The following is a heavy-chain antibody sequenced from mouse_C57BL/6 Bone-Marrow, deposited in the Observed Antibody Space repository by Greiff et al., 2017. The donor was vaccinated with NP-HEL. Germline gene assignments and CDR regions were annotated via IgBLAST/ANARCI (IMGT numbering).Heavy chain of an antibody. D-gene: IGHD1-1*01. CDR1: GYTFTSYW. Sequence: VQLQQPGAELVKPGASVKLSCKASGYTFTSYWMHWVKQSHGKSLEWIGYINPNNGGTSYNQKFKGKATLTVNKSSSTAYMELRSLTSEDSAVYYCASPHYYGSSDYYAMDYWGQGTSVTVSS. J-gene: IGHJ4*01. CDR3: ASPHYYGSSDYYAMDY. V-gene: IGHV1-22*01. CDR2: INPNNGGT.